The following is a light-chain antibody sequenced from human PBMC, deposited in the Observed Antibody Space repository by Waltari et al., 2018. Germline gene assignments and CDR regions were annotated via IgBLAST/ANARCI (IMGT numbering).Light chain of an antibody. CDR1: SIDAGVHPF. J-gene: IGLJ1*01. V-gene: IGLV2-8*01. CDR2: AVT. CDR3: CTHVGNANYV. Sequence: QSALTQPPSASGSPGQSVPIPCPGTSIDAGVHPFVPRYHQHPGSAPQLMIYAVTRRPSGVPDRFSGSKSGITATLTVSGLQAEDEADYYCCTHVGNANYVFGTGTRVTVL.